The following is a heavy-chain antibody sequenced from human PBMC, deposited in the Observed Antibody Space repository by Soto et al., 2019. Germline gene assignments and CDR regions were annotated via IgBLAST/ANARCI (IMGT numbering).Heavy chain of an antibody. V-gene: IGHV1-8*01. Sequence: ASVKVSCKASGYTFTSYDINWVRQATGQGLEWMGWMNPNSGNTGYAQKFQGRVTMTRNTSISTAYMELSGLRSEDTAVYYCARLITMVRGVIITSYYYYYMDVWGKGTKVTVSS. D-gene: IGHD3-10*01. CDR3: ARLITMVRGVIITSYYYYYMDV. J-gene: IGHJ6*03. CDR2: MNPNSGNT. CDR1: GYTFTSYD.